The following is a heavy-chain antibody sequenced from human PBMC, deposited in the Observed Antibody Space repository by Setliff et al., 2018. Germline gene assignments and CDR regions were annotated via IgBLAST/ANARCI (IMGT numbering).Heavy chain of an antibody. CDR2: RHDNGER. D-gene: IGHD5-18*01. Sequence: SETLSLTCTVSPGSISRHYWSWFRQAPGKGLEWIGYRHDNGERDYNPSLGSRVTISVDTSKNQFSLMLTSVTAADTAIYYCAGRPQKTPMGPCDYWGQGTLVTVSS. CDR3: AGRPQKTPMGPCDY. CDR1: PGSISRHY. J-gene: IGHJ4*02. V-gene: IGHV4-59*11.